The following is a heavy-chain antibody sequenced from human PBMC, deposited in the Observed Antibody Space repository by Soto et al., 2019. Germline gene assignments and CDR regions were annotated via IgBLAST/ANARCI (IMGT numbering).Heavy chain of an antibody. CDR3: AKNQGVELVPLATVDWFDP. V-gene: IGHV3-23*01. Sequence: PXVSLRLSCAASGFSFENFGMSWVRQAPGKGLEWISSISGSGFKKYYADSVKGRFTISRDNSKSTVYLELNNLSAEDTAVYHCAKNQGVELVPLATVDWFDPWGQGSVVTVSS. CDR1: GFSFENFG. D-gene: IGHD1-26*01. CDR2: ISGSGFKK. J-gene: IGHJ5*02.